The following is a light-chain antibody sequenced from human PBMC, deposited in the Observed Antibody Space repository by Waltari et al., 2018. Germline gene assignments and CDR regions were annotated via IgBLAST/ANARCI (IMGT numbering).Light chain of an antibody. Sequence: DIVMTQSPDSLAVSLGAGATLACTSSQSVLYNSNNKNYVAWFQQKPGQPPKLLIYWASTRESGVPDRFTGSGSGTDFTLTISSLQAEDVAVYYCQQYYTPPHTFGQGTKLEIK. CDR1: QSVLYNSNNKNY. CDR2: WAS. V-gene: IGKV4-1*01. CDR3: QQYYTPPHT. J-gene: IGKJ2*01.